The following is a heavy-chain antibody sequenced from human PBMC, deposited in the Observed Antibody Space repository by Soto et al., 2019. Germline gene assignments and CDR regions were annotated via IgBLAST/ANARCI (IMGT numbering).Heavy chain of an antibody. CDR1: GGSISSGGYS. J-gene: IGHJ5*02. CDR3: ARGLASTQDNWFDP. Sequence: PSETLSLTCAVSGGSISSGGYSWSWIRQPPGKGLEWIGYIYHSGSTYYNPSLKSRVTISVDRSKSQFSLKLSSVTAADTAVYYCARGLASTQDNWFDPWGQGTLVTVSS. CDR2: IYHSGST. V-gene: IGHV4-30-2*01.